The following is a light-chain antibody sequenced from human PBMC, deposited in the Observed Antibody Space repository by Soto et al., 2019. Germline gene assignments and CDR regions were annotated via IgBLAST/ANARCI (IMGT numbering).Light chain of an antibody. CDR1: QSVSSSH. CDR2: DTS. V-gene: IGKV3-20*01. CDR3: QQYETSSWT. Sequence: EIVLTQSPGTLSLSPGERATLSCRASQSVSSSHLGWYQQKPGQAPRLLIYDTSSRATGIPERFSGSGSGTDFTLTISRLEPTDFAVYYCQQYETSSWTFGQGSKVEMK. J-gene: IGKJ1*01.